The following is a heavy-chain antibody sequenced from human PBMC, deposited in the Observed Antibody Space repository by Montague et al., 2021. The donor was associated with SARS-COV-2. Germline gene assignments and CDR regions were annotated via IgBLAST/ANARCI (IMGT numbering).Heavy chain of an antibody. J-gene: IGHJ4*02. V-gene: IGHV4-39*01. CDR2: IYYSGST. CDR1: GGSISSSSYY. Sequence: SETLSLTCTVSGGSISSSSYYWGWIRQPPGKGLEWIGSIYYSGSTYYNASLKSRVTISVDTSKNQSSLKLTSVTAADTAVYYCARHGGHSYAHFAYWGQGTLVIVSS. CDR3: ARHGGHSYAHFAY. D-gene: IGHD5-18*01.